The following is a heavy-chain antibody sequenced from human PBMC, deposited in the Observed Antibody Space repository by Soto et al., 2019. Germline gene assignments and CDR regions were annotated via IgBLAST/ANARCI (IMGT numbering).Heavy chain of an antibody. CDR3: ILRGLAQDLDF. CDR2: FIPILDRT. V-gene: IGHV1-69*04. Sequence: QVLVVQSGAEVKTHGSSVRVSCKASGGPFSSHSITWVRQAPGQGLEWMGRFIPILDRTNHAQRFQGRVTFTADTSTSTAYMDLSDLRSQDTAIYYCILRGLAQDLDFWGQGTQVTVSS. J-gene: IGHJ4*02. CDR1: GGPFSSHS. D-gene: IGHD3-10*01.